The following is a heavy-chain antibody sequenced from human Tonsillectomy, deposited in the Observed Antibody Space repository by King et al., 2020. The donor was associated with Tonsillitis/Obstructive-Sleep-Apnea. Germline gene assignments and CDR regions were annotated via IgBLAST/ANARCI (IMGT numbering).Heavy chain of an antibody. Sequence: VQLQESGPGLVKPSETLSITCTVSGGSISSYYWSWIRQPPGKGLEWIGYIYCSGSTNYNTSLKSRVTISVDTSKNQFSLKLSSVTAADTAVYYCARGRYCSSTSGPTTATGDYNWFDPWGQGTLVTVSS. CDR2: IYCSGST. V-gene: IGHV4-59*01. CDR3: ARGRYCSSTSGPTTATGDYNWFDP. J-gene: IGHJ5*02. D-gene: IGHD2-2*01. CDR1: GGSISSYY.